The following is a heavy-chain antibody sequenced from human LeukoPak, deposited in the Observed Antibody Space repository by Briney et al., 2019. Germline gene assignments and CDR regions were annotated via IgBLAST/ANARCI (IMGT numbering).Heavy chain of an antibody. V-gene: IGHV1-2*02. D-gene: IGHD3-10*01. Sequence: ASVKVSCKASGYTLTSYYMHWVRQAPGQGLEWMGWINPNSGGTNYAQKFQGRVTMTRDTSISTAYMELSRLRSDDTAVYYCARDGELLWFGELLGNWFDPWGQGTLVTVSS. CDR1: GYTLTSYY. J-gene: IGHJ5*02. CDR2: INPNSGGT. CDR3: ARDGELLWFGELLGNWFDP.